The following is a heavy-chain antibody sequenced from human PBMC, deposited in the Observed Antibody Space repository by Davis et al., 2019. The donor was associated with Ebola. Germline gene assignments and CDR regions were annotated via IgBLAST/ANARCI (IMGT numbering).Heavy chain of an antibody. Sequence: SALVSCKASAYCFTNHDIYCVRQAPGQGLEWMGGILPIFGTANYAQKFQGRVTITADESTSTAYMELGSLRSEDTAVYYCASNSLKILYGCGFDYWGQGTLVTVSS. CDR2: ILPIFGTA. D-gene: IGHD2-8*02. J-gene: IGHJ4*02. CDR1: AYCFTNHD. CDR3: ASNSLKILYGCGFDY. V-gene: IGHV1-69*13.